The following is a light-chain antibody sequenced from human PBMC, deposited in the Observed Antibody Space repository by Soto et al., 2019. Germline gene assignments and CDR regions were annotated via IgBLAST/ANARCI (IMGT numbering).Light chain of an antibody. CDR3: QQYGSSVYT. J-gene: IGKJ2*01. CDR2: AAS. V-gene: IGKV3-20*01. CDR1: QSVSSSY. Sequence: DIVLTQSPGTLSLSPGERATLSCRASQSVSSSYLAWYQHKPGQTPRLLIYAASTRATGIPDRFSGSGSGTDFTLTISRLEPVDFAVYYWQQYGSSVYTCGQGTKLEIK.